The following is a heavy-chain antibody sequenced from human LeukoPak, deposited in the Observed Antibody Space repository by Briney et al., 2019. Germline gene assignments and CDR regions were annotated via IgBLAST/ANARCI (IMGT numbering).Heavy chain of an antibody. CDR2: ISGSGDST. CDR1: GFTFSSYA. V-gene: IGHV3-23*01. CDR3: AKSDWFDP. Sequence: GGSLRLSCEASGFTFSSYAMSWVRQAPGKGLEWVSVISGSGDSTYYADSVKGRFTISRDNAKNILYLQMNSLRAEDTAVYYCAKSDWFDPWGQGTLVTVSS. J-gene: IGHJ5*02.